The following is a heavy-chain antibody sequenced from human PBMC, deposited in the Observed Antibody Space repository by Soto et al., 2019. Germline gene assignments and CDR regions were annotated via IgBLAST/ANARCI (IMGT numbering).Heavy chain of an antibody. Sequence: PGESLKISCKGSGYSFTSYWIGWVRQMPGKGLEWMGSIYPGDSDTRYSPSFQGQVTISADKSISTAYLQWSSLRPSATATYYCAHRASPPDLEGQFYPYYYYYGLDVWGQGTTVTVSS. D-gene: IGHD1-1*01. CDR2: IYPGDSDT. CDR3: AHRASPPDLEGQFYPYYYYYGLDV. CDR1: GYSFTSYW. J-gene: IGHJ6*02. V-gene: IGHV5-51*01.